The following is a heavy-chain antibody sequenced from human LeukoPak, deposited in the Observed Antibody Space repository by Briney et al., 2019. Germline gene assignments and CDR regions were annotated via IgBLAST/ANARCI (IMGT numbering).Heavy chain of an antibody. V-gene: IGHV3-30*18. CDR2: ISYDGSNK. D-gene: IGHD6-19*01. CDR1: GFTFSSYG. Sequence: GGSLRLSCAASGFTFSSYGMHWVRQAPGKGLEWVAVISYDGSNKYYADSVKGRFAISRDNSKNTLYLQMNSLRAEDTAVYYCAKAGCCSGPSFDYWGQGTLVTVSS. CDR3: AKAGCCSGPSFDY. J-gene: IGHJ4*02.